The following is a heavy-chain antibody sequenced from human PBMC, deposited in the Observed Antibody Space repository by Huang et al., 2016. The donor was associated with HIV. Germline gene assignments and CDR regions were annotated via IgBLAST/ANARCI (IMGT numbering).Heavy chain of an antibody. Sequence: QVQLQESGPGLVKPSETLSLTCTVSGVSISTNSWSWIRQPPGKGPEYIGLVYHSGTANDTPSLKSRVTISIDTSTNQFSLRLSSVTAADTAVYYCARGADFLSGYLIFDPWGQGTLVTVSS. V-gene: IGHV4-59*01. CDR2: VYHSGTA. J-gene: IGHJ5*02. CDR3: ARGADFLSGYLIFDP. CDR1: GVSISTNS. D-gene: IGHD3-3*01.